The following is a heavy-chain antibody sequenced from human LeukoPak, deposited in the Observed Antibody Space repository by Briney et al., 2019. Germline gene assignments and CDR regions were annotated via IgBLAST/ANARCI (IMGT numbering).Heavy chain of an antibody. D-gene: IGHD1-26*01. V-gene: IGHV1-18*01. CDR3: ARGSYYVVDY. Sequence: ASVKVSCKASGYTFSNYGINWVRQAPGQGLEWMGWISAYNGNTKYAQKLQGRVTMTTDTSTSTAYMELRSLRSDDTAVYYCARGSYYVVDYWGQGTLVTVSS. CDR1: GYTFSNYG. J-gene: IGHJ4*02. CDR2: ISAYNGNT.